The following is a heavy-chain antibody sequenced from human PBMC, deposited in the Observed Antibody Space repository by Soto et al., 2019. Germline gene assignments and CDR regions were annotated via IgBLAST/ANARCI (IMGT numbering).Heavy chain of an antibody. Sequence: QVQLVQSGAEVKKPGSSVKVSCKASGGTFSSYAISWVRQAPGQGLGWMGGIIPMFGRANYAQKFQGRVTITADESTSTAYMELSSLRSEDTPVYFCAREYNWNDVRYGMDVWGQGTTVTVSS. CDR3: AREYNWNDVRYGMDV. J-gene: IGHJ6*02. CDR1: GGTFSSYA. D-gene: IGHD1-20*01. CDR2: IIPMFGRA. V-gene: IGHV1-69*01.